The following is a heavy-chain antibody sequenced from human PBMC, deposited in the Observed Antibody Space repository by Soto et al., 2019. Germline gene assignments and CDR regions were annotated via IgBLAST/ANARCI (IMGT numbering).Heavy chain of an antibody. J-gene: IGHJ3*02. CDR1: GYTFTSYG. Sequence: AYVKVSCKASGYTFTSYGISWVRQAPGQGLEWMGWISAYNGNTNYAQKLQGRVTMTTDTSTSTAYMELRSLRSDDTAVYYCARPIQTGAFDAFDIWGQGTMVTVSS. D-gene: IGHD7-27*01. CDR2: ISAYNGNT. V-gene: IGHV1-18*01. CDR3: ARPIQTGAFDAFDI.